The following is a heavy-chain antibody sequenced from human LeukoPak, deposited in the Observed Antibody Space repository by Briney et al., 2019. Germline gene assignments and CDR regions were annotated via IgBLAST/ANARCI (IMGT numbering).Heavy chain of an antibody. CDR3: ARLLPSSSRAFDI. J-gene: IGHJ3*02. Sequence: GGSLRLSCTASEFTFNNNGMNWVRQAPGKGLEWVAVTSPDEGLKFYGDSVKGRFTISKDNAENTLYLQMNDLRAEDTAVYYCARLLPSSSRAFDIWGQGTVVTVSS. V-gene: IGHV3-30*03. CDR1: EFTFNNNG. D-gene: IGHD2-2*01. CDR2: TSPDEGLK.